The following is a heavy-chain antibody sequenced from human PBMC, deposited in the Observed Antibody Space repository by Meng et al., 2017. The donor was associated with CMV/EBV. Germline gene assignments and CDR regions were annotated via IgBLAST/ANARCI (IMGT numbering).Heavy chain of an antibody. CDR2: IIPILGIA. CDR3: ARDAGTFLAYRGYFDY. D-gene: IGHD3-3*02. CDR1: GGTFSSYA. V-gene: IGHV1-69*10. Sequence: SVKVSCKASGGTFSSYAISWVRQAPGQGLEWMGGIIPILGIANYAQKFQGRVTITADKSTSTAYMELSSLRSEDTAVYYCARDAGTFLAYRGYFDYWGQGTLVRLL. J-gene: IGHJ4*02.